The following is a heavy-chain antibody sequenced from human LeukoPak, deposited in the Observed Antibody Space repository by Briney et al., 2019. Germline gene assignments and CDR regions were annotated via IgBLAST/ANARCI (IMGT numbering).Heavy chain of an antibody. V-gene: IGHV4-61*02. CDR2: IDTSGST. CDR3: AREGIYGDYRH. Sequence: PSQTLSLTCTVSGGSISSGSYYWSWIRQPAGKGLEWIGRIDTSGSTNYNPSLKSRVTMSADTSKKQFSLKLRSVTAADTVVYYCAREGIYGDYRHWGQGTLVTVSS. CDR1: GGSISSGSYY. J-gene: IGHJ4*02. D-gene: IGHD4-17*01.